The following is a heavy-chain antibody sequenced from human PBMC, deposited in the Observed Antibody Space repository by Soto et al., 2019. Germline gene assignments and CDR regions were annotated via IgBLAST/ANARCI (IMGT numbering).Heavy chain of an antibody. J-gene: IGHJ4*02. D-gene: IGHD3-16*02. CDR3: AREAYDYVWGSYRYTVLFDY. V-gene: IGHV3-33*01. Sequence: QVQLVESGGGVVQPGRSLRLSCAASGFTFSSYGMHWVRQAPGKGLEWVAGIWYDGSNKYYADSVKGRFTISRDNSKNTLYLQMNSLRAEDTAVYYCAREAYDYVWGSYRYTVLFDYWGQGTLVTVSS. CDR2: IWYDGSNK. CDR1: GFTFSSYG.